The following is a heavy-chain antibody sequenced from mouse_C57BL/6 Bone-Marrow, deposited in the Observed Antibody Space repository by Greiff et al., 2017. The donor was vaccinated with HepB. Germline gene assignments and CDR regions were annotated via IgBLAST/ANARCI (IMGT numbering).Heavy chain of an antibody. D-gene: IGHD1-1*01. V-gene: IGHV1-18*01. CDR2: INPNNGGT. CDR1: GYTFTDYN. Sequence: EVQLQQSGPEPVKPGASVKIPCKASGYTFTDYNMDWVKQSHGKSLEWIGDINPNNGGTIYNQKFKGKATLTVDKSSSTAYMELRSLTSEDTAVYYCARRGYYGFFFDVWGTGTTVTVSS. CDR3: ARRGYYGFFFDV. J-gene: IGHJ1*03.